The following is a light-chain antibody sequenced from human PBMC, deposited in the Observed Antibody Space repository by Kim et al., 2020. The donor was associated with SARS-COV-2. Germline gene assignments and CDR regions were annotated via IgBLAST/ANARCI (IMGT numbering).Light chain of an antibody. CDR3: QSYDDNIWV. CDR2: EDH. V-gene: IGLV6-57*01. CDR1: SGSIVSDF. Sequence: GKTVIISCTHSSGSIVSDFVQWFQQRPGSSPTTVIYEDHKRPSGVPDRFSGSVDSSSNSASLTISGLRTEDEADYYCQSYDDNIWVFGGGTQLTVL. J-gene: IGLJ3*02.